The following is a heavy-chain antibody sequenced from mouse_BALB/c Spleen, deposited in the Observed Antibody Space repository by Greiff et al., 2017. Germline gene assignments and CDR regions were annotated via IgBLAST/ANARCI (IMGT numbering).Heavy chain of an antibody. CDR3: ARLGGVDSSGYGFAY. D-gene: IGHD3-2*01. CDR2: ISSGGSYT. CDR1: GFTFSSYG. V-gene: IGHV5-6*01. J-gene: IGHJ3*01. Sequence: EVQLQESGGDLVKPGGSLKLSCAASGFTFSSYGMSWVRQTPDKRLEWVATISSGGSYTYYPDSVKGRFTISRDNAKNTLYLQMSSLKSEDTAMYYCARLGGVDSSGYGFAYWGQGTLVTVSA.